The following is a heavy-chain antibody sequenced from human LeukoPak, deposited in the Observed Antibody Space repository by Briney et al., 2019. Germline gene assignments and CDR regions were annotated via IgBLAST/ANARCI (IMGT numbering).Heavy chain of an antibody. J-gene: IGHJ4*02. CDR3: ARSPSGTLGTGFDY. CDR2: ISSSSSYI. D-gene: IGHD1-26*01. Sequence: PGGSLRLSCAASGFTFSSYSMNWVRQAPGKGLEWVSSISSSSSYIYYADSVKGRFTISRDNAKNSLYLQMNSLRAEDTAVYYCARSPSGTLGTGFDYWGQGTLVTVSS. CDR1: GFTFSSYS. V-gene: IGHV3-21*01.